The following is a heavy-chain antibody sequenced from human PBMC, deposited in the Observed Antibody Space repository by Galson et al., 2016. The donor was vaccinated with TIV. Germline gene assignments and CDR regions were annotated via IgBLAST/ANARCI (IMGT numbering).Heavy chain of an antibody. CDR1: GYTLSEIA. V-gene: IGHV1-24*01. D-gene: IGHD3-22*01. CDR3: ATVAWFPGLSLDS. Sequence: SVKVSCKVSGYTLSEIAMHWVRQAPGEGLEWVGGFDPEAGRTIYAQKFHGRVTVTEGTASDTAYMELNNLRSDDTAVYYCATVAWFPGLSLDSWGQGTLVIVSS. CDR2: FDPEAGRT. J-gene: IGHJ4*02.